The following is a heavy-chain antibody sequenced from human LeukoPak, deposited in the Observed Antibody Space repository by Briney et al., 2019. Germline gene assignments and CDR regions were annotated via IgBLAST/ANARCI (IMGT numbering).Heavy chain of an antibody. D-gene: IGHD3-16*01. CDR2: ITWKSERT. CDR1: GFTFDDDT. Sequence: GGSLRLSCAASGFTFDDDTIRWVRQTPGRGLEWVSFITWKSERTHYADSVKGRFTISRDNGKDSLYLQMNSLRTEDTGLYHCASEVGYKSLGYLGQGTLVTVSS. J-gene: IGHJ4*02. CDR3: ASEVGYKSLGY. V-gene: IGHV3-43*01.